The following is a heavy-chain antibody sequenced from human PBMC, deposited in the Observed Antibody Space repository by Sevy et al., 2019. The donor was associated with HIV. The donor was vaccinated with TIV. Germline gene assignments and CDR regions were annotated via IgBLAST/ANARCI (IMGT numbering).Heavy chain of an antibody. V-gene: IGHV3-30*02. D-gene: IGHD3-10*01. CDR1: GITFSYYS. J-gene: IGHJ4*02. Sequence: GGSLRLSCVGSGITFSYYSMNWVRQAPGKGLEWVSFIGYDGNKIFYADSVRGRFTVSRDNSKNTLYLQMNSLSTEDTAVYYCVKDPHYDFFDYWGQGILVTVSS. CDR3: VKDPHYDFFDY. CDR2: IGYDGNKI.